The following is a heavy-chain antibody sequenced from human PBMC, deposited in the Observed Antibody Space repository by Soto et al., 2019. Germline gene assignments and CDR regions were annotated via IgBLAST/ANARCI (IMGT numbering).Heavy chain of an antibody. CDR2: IKSKNDGETT. CDR1: GFTFNNAW. V-gene: IGHV3-15*06. CDR3: VADVPWQGRREFDF. Sequence: EVQLVESGGGSVKPGGSLRISCSASGFTFNNAWMSWFRQAPGKGLEWVGLIKSKNDGETTSYAAPVKGRFSMSRDDSKNTLYLQMNSLKTEDTGMYYCVADVPWQGRREFDFWGQGAPVTVSS. J-gene: IGHJ4*02.